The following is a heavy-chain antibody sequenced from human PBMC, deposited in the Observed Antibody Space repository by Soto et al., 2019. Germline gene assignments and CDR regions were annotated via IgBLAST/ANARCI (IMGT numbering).Heavy chain of an antibody. CDR1: GFTFGDYA. Sequence: GGSLRLSCAASGFTFGDYAMQWVRQAPGKGLEWVSAISWNSGSIDYADSVKGRFTISRDNAKNSLYLQMNSLRAEDTALYYCAKSHTTSGCYVTTDYWGQGTRVTVYS. CDR3: AKSHTTSGCYVTTDY. D-gene: IGHD6-19*01. CDR2: ISWNSGSI. J-gene: IGHJ4*02. V-gene: IGHV3-9*01.